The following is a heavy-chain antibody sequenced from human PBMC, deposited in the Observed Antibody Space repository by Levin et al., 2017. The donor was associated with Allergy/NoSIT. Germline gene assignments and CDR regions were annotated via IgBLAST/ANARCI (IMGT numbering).Heavy chain of an antibody. V-gene: IGHV4-34*01. D-gene: IGHD3-10*01. J-gene: IGHJ6*03. Sequence: GSLRLSCAVYGGSFSGYYWSWIRQPPGKGLEWIGEINHSGSTNYNPSLKSRVTISVDTSKNQFSLKLSSVTAADTAVYYCARGRWEGLLWFGELSPVYMDGWGKGTTVTVSS. CDR2: INHSGST. CDR3: ARGRWEGLLWFGELSPVYMDG. CDR1: GGSFSGYY.